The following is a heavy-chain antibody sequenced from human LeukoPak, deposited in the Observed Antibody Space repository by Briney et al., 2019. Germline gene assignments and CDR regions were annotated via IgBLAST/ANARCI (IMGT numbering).Heavy chain of an antibody. J-gene: IGHJ2*01. CDR2: ISSSSSYT. V-gene: IGHV3-11*06. Sequence: GGSLRLSCAASGFTFSDYYMNWTRQAPGKGLEWVSYISSSSSYTNYADSVKGRFTISRDNAKNSLYLQMNSLRAEHTAVYYCARRGSGTGYWYFDLWGRGTLLTVSS. CDR3: ARRGSGTGYWYFDL. CDR1: GFTFSDYY. D-gene: IGHD5-12*01.